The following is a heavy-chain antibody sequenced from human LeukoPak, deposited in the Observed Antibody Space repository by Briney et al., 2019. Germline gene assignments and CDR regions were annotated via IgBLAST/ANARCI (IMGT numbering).Heavy chain of an antibody. CDR3: ARGNGWSDC. J-gene: IGHJ5*01. V-gene: IGHV4-59*11. CDR2: IYYSGST. D-gene: IGHD2-8*01. Sequence: SETLSHTCTVSGGSISSHYWSWVRQPPGKGLEWIGYIYYSGSTNYNPSLKSRVTISVDTSKNQFSLKLSSVTAADTALYYCARGNGWSDCWGQGTLVTVSS. CDR1: GGSISSHY.